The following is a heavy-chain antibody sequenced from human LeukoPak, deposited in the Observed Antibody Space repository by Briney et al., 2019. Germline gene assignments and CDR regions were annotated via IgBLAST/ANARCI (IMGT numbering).Heavy chain of an antibody. V-gene: IGHV4-4*07. Sequence: SETLSLTCTVSGGSISSYYWSWIRQPPGKGLEWIGRIYTSGSTNYNPSLKSRVTMSVDTSKNQFSLKLSSVTAADTAVYYCARDRRDQWELLDYWGQGTLVTVSS. CDR2: IYTSGST. CDR3: ARDRRDQWELLDY. CDR1: GGSISSYY. D-gene: IGHD1-26*01. J-gene: IGHJ4*02.